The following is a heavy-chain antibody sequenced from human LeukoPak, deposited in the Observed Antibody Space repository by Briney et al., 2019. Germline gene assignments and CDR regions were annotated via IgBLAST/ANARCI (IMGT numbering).Heavy chain of an antibody. CDR2: ISSSSSYI. J-gene: IGHJ4*02. V-gene: IGHV3-21*01. CDR3: AREEEGYYSDSSGYSAQPTDY. Sequence: GGSLRLSCAASGFTFSSYSMNWVRQAPGKGLEWVSSISSSSSYIYYADSVKGRFTISRDNAKNSLYLQMNSLRAEDTAVYYCAREEEGYYSDSSGYSAQPTDYWGQGTLVTVSS. CDR1: GFTFSSYS. D-gene: IGHD3-22*01.